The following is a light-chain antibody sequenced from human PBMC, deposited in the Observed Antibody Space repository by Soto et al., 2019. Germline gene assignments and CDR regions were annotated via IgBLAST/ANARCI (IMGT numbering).Light chain of an antibody. CDR1: SSNIGAGYD. V-gene: IGLV1-40*01. CDR2: GNN. J-gene: IGLJ1*01. CDR3: QSYDSSLSSYV. Sequence: QSVLTQPPSVSGAQGQRVTISCTGSSSNIGAGYDVHWYQQLPGTAPKLLIYGNNNRPSGVPDRFSGSKSGTSASLAITGLQAEDEADYYCQSYDSSLSSYVFGTGTKLTVL.